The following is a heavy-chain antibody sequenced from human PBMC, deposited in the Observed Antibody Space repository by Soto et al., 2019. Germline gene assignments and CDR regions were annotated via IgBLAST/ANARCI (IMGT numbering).Heavy chain of an antibody. J-gene: IGHJ6*02. V-gene: IGHV1-69*13. CDR1: GGTFSSYA. CDR3: ARGGITMVRGAADNYYYYYGMDV. CDR2: IIPIFGTA. Sequence: SVKISGKASGGTFSSYAISWVRQAPGQGLEWMGGIIPIFGTANYAQKFQGRVTITADESTSTAYMELSSLRSEDTAVYYCARGGITMVRGAADNYYYYYGMDVWGQGTTVTVSS. D-gene: IGHD3-10*01.